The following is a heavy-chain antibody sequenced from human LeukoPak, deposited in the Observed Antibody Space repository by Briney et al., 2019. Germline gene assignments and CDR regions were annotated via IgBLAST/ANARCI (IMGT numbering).Heavy chain of an antibody. D-gene: IGHD6-19*01. Sequence: ASVTVSRTASAYTFTSYHTNWVRQASAQGLEWMGWMHPNSGNTGDAQKFQCRSTMTRTTSISTAYMELSSLRFEDTAVYYCARGDSSGWYGVDYWGQGTLVTVSS. CDR2: MHPNSGNT. CDR1: AYTFTSYH. V-gene: IGHV1-8*01. CDR3: ARGDSSGWYGVDY. J-gene: IGHJ4*02.